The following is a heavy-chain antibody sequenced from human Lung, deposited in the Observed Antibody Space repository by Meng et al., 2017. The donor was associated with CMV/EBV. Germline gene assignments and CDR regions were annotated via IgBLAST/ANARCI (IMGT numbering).Heavy chain of an antibody. V-gene: IGHV1-18*01. CDR3: ARVEVGITSGDY. D-gene: IGHD1-26*01. CDR1: GYTFTNYG. CDR2: INAYNGDT. Sequence: QVHVGRSGGEVKKPGASVKVSWKASGYTFTNYGITWVRQAPGQGLEWMGWINAYNGDTNYAQTLQGRVTMTTDTSTSTAYMELRSLRSDDTAVYYCARVEVGITSGDYWGQGTLVTVSS. J-gene: IGHJ4*02.